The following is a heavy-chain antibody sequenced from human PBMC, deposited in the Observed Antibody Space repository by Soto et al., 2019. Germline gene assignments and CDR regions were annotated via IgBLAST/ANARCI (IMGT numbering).Heavy chain of an antibody. CDR1: GFTFSSYS. CDR2: ISSSSSYI. J-gene: IGHJ4*02. V-gene: IGHV3-21*01. Sequence: GGSMRLSCAASGFTFSSYSMNWVRQAPGKGLEWVSSISSSSSYIYYADSVKGRFTISRDNAKNSLYLQMNSLRAEDTAVYYCARGSHSYYDSSGSHFDYWGQGTLVTVSS. D-gene: IGHD3-22*01. CDR3: ARGSHSYYDSSGSHFDY.